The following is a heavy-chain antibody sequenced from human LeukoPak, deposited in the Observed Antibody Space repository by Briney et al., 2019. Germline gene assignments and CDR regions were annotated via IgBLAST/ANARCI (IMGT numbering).Heavy chain of an antibody. V-gene: IGHV3-30*02. D-gene: IGHD6-13*01. CDR3: ARDPGTGASAGTFDY. Sequence: PGGSLRLSCASSGFIFSSYGMYWVRQAPGKGLEWVAFIGSDGTYKYYVDSVKGRFTISRDNSKNTLYLQMNSLRAEDTSLYYCARDPGTGASAGTFDYWGQGTLVTVSS. CDR1: GFIFSSYG. J-gene: IGHJ4*02. CDR2: IGSDGTYK.